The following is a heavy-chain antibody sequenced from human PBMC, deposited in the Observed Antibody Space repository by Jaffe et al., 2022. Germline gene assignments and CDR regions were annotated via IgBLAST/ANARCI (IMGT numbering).Heavy chain of an antibody. V-gene: IGHV4-34*01. D-gene: IGHD2-8*02. J-gene: IGHJ3*02. Sequence: QVQLQQWGAGLLKPSETLSLTCAVYGGSFSGYYWSWIRQPPGKGLEWIGEINHSGSTNYNPSLKSRVTISVDTSKNQFSLKLSSVTAADTAVYYCARGELGYCTGGVCPGPAFDIWGQGTMVTVSS. CDR2: INHSGST. CDR3: ARGELGYCTGGVCPGPAFDI. CDR1: GGSFSGYY.